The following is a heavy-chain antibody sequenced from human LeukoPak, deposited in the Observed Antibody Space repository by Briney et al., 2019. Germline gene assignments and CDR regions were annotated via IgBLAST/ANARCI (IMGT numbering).Heavy chain of an antibody. CDR1: GDSVSSKIAA. V-gene: IGHV6-1*01. D-gene: IGHD6-13*01. CDR3: ARDVDIAAAGYYYYYGMDV. CDR2: TYYRAERYN. J-gene: IGHJ6*02. Sequence: SQTLSLTCAISGDSVSSKIAAWNWIGQSPARGLEGLGGTYYRAERYNDYAVSVKSRITINPDPYKNQFSLQLNPETPEDTAAYYCARDVDIAAAGYYYYYGMDVWGQGTTVTVSS.